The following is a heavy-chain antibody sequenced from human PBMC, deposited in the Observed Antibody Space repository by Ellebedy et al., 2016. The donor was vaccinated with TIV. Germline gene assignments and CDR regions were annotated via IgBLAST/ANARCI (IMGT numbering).Heavy chain of an antibody. Sequence: PGGSLRLSCAASGFTFNNYVMSWVRQAPGEGLEWVSLITGSGDTTYYADSVKGRFTISRDNSKNTLYLQMNSLSADDTAVYHCAKGRYSGSGSYKNTFDYWGQGTLVTVSS. CDR3: AKGRYSGSGSYKNTFDY. V-gene: IGHV3-23*01. CDR1: GFTFNNYV. D-gene: IGHD3-10*01. CDR2: ITGSGDTT. J-gene: IGHJ4*02.